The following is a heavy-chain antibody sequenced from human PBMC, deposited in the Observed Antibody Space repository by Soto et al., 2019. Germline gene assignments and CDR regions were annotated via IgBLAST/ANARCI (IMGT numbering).Heavy chain of an antibody. CDR3: ARTLYGDNVDY. J-gene: IGHJ4*02. Sequence: ASVKVSCKASGYTFTSYDINWVRQATGQGLEWMGLMNSNSGKTGYAQKFQGRVTMTRNTSISTPYMELSSLRSEDTAVYYCARTLYGDNVDYWGQGTLVTVSS. D-gene: IGHD4-17*01. CDR2: MNSNSGKT. CDR1: GYTFTSYD. V-gene: IGHV1-8*01.